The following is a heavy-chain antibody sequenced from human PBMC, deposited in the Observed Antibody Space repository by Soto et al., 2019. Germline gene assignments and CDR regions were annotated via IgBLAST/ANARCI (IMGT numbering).Heavy chain of an antibody. V-gene: IGHV3-72*01. CDR3: VRVRGGGTYHFDY. D-gene: IGHD3-10*01. J-gene: IGHJ4*02. CDR1: GFTFSDHY. Sequence: EVQLVESGGGLVQPGGSLRLSCAASGFTFSDHYMDWVRQAPGKGLEWVGRTRNKANSYTTEYAASVKGRFTISRDDSKNSLYLQMNSLKTDDTAVYYCVRVRGGGTYHFDYWGQGTLVTVFS. CDR2: TRNKANSYTT.